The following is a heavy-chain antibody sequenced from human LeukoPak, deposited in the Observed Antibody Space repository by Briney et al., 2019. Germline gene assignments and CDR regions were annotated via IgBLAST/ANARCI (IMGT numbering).Heavy chain of an antibody. CDR3: AREIYSSGWYDFWFDP. V-gene: IGHV4-38-2*02. J-gene: IGHJ5*02. CDR2: MYHSGSS. D-gene: IGHD6-19*01. CDR1: GYSISSGYY. Sequence: SETLSLTCTVSGYSISSGYYWGWIRQPPGKGLEWIGSMYHSGSSYYNPSLKSRVTISIDTSKNQFSLKLSSVIAADTAVYYCAREIYSSGWYDFWFDPWGQGTLVTVSS.